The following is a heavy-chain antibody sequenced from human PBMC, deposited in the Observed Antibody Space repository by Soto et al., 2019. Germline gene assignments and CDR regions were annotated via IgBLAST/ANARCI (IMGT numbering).Heavy chain of an antibody. CDR1: EYTFTGFA. D-gene: IGHD4-17*01. Sequence: ASGKVSCRASEYTFTGFAVHWVRQAPGQRLEGVGWIKAGNGNTKYSQKIQGRVTFTRDTSASTAYMELSSLRSDDTAVYYCARDTTDRDYWGQGTLVTV. V-gene: IGHV1-3*01. CDR2: IKAGNGNT. J-gene: IGHJ4*02. CDR3: ARDTTDRDY.